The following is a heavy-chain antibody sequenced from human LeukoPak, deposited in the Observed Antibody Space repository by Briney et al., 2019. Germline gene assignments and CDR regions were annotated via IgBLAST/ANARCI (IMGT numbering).Heavy chain of an antibody. CDR1: GFTFSSRDW. V-gene: IGHV3-21*01. J-gene: IGHJ2*01. Sequence: GGSLRLSCVASGFTFSSRDWMTWVRQAPGKGLEWVSFISTSSSYIHYADSVKGRFTISRDNAKNSLYLQMNSLRAEDTAVYYCARTSDTSGRLYWHFDLWGRGTLVTVSS. D-gene: IGHD3-22*01. CDR2: ISTSSSYI. CDR3: ARTSDTSGRLYWHFDL.